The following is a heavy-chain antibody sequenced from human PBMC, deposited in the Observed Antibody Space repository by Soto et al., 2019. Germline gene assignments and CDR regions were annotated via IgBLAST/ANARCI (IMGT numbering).Heavy chain of an antibody. Sequence: ASVKVSCKASGYTFTSYAMHWVRQAPGQRLEWMGWINAGNGNTKYSQKFQGRVTITRDTSASTAYMELSSLRSEDTAVYYCARDLGIAARPGDNWFDPWGQGTQVTVSS. J-gene: IGHJ5*02. D-gene: IGHD6-6*01. CDR1: GYTFTSYA. CDR2: INAGNGNT. CDR3: ARDLGIAARPGDNWFDP. V-gene: IGHV1-3*01.